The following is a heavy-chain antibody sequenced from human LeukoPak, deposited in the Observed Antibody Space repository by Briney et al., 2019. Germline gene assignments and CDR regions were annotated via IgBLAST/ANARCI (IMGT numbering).Heavy chain of an antibody. CDR2: IRSKAYGWAT. D-gene: IGHD3-22*01. V-gene: IGHV3-49*03. Sequence: GGSLRLSCTASGFTFGDYAMSWFRQAPGKGLEWVGFIRSKAYGWATEYAASVKVRCTISRDDFKSIAYLQMNSLKTEDNAVYYCTRDPYYYDSSGYWEGGQGTLVTVSS. CDR3: TRDPYYYDSSGYWE. CDR1: GFTFGDYA. J-gene: IGHJ4*02.